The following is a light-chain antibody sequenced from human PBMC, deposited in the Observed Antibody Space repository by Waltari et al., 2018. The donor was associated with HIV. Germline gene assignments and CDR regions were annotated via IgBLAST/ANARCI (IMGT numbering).Light chain of an antibody. V-gene: IGKV3-15*01. Sequence: ETMMTQSPATLSVSPGERANLSCRASQSVSSNLAWYQQKPSQAPRPLIYGASTRATAIPARVRGRGSGTDVTLTISSLQSEDIAIYYCQQYNNWPQTFGQGTKVEIK. J-gene: IGKJ1*01. CDR1: QSVSSN. CDR3: QQYNNWPQT. CDR2: GAS.